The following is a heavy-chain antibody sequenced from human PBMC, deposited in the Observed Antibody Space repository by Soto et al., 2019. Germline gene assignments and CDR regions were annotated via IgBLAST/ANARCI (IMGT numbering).Heavy chain of an antibody. D-gene: IGHD6-13*01. CDR1: GYTFTSYY. V-gene: IGHV1-46*01. Sequence: GASVKVSCKASGYTFTSYYMHWVRQAPGQGLGWMGIINPSGGSTSYAQKFQGRVTMTRDTSTSTVYMELSSLRSEDTAVYYCARPILRAAAAYYYYYGMDVWGQGTTVTVSS. CDR3: ARPILRAAAAYYYYYGMDV. J-gene: IGHJ6*02. CDR2: INPSGGST.